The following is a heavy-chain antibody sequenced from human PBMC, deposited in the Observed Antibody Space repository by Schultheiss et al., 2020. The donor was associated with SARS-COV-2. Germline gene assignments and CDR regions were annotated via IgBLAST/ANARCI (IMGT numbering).Heavy chain of an antibody. V-gene: IGHV3-48*01. Sequence: GGSLRLSCAASGFTVSSYGMHWVRQAPGKGLEWVSYISSSGSTIYYADSVKGRFTISRDNSKNTLYLQMNSLRAEDTAVYYCAKDSGGGRYSSSSVGYFQHWGQGTLVTVSS. J-gene: IGHJ1*01. D-gene: IGHD6-6*01. CDR2: ISSSGSTI. CDR1: GFTVSSYG. CDR3: AKDSGGGRYSSSSVGYFQH.